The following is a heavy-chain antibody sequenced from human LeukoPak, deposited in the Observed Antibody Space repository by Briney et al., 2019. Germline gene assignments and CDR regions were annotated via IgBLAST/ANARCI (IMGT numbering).Heavy chain of an antibody. V-gene: IGHV1-8*01. CDR2: MNPNSGRT. J-gene: IGHJ4*02. Sequence: ASVKVSCKASGYTLTSYDINWVRQATGRGLEWMGWMNPNSGRTGYAQNFQSRITITRNTSISTAYMELSSLRSEDTAVYYCARETSSRYFDYWGQGTLVTVSS. CDR3: ARETSSRYFDY. CDR1: GYTLTSYD.